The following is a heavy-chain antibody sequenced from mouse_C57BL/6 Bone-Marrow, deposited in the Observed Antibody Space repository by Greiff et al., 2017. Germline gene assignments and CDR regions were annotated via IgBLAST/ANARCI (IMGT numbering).Heavy chain of an antibody. J-gene: IGHJ4*01. D-gene: IGHD2-4*01. CDR3: AGDYDGVYYYAMDY. CDR2: ISSGSSTI. V-gene: IGHV5-17*01. CDR1: GFTFSDYG. Sequence: EVKLMESGGGLVKPGGSLKLSCAASGFTFSDYGMHWVRQAPEKGLEWVAYISSGSSTIYYADTVKGRFTISRDNAKNTLFLQMTSLRSEDTAMYYCAGDYDGVYYYAMDYWGQGTSVTVSS.